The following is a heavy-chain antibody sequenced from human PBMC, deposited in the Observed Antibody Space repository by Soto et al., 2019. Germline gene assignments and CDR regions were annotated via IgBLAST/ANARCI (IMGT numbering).Heavy chain of an antibody. D-gene: IGHD6-19*01. J-gene: IGHJ3*02. CDR3: ASAKALLQRGLGQWLLFDAFDI. CDR1: GYTFSGYY. Sequence: ASVKVSCKASGYTFSGYYMHWVRQAPGQGLEWMGWINPNSGGTNYAQKFQGRVTMTRDTSISTAYMELSRLRSDDRAVYYCASAKALLQRGLGQWLLFDAFDIWGQGTTVTVSS. V-gene: IGHV1-2*02. CDR2: INPNSGGT.